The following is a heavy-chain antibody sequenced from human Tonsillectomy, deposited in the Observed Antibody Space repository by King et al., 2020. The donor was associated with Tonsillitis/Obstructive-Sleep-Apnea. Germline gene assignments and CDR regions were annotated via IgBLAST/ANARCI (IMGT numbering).Heavy chain of an antibody. D-gene: IGHD1-14*01. Sequence: VQLVESGGGLVKPGGSLRLSCAASGFPFSDYYMNWIRQAPGKGLEWVSYISRSGTTIYYVDSVKGRFTISRDDAKNSLYLQINSLRAEDTAVYYCARGEYGITSTSTWYYYMDVWGKGTTVTVSS. CDR2: ISRSGTTI. CDR3: ARGEYGITSTSTWYYYMDV. J-gene: IGHJ6*03. CDR1: GFPFSDYY. V-gene: IGHV3-11*01.